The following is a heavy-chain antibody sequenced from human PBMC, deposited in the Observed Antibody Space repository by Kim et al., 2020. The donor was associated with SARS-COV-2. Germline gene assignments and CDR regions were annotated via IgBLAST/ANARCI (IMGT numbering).Heavy chain of an antibody. CDR3: ARNDYGDYFLSAFDI. D-gene: IGHD4-17*01. V-gene: IGHV4-39*01. CDR2: IYYSGST. J-gene: IGHJ3*02. CDR1: GGSISSSSYY. Sequence: SETLSLTCTVSGGSISSSSYYWGWIRQPPGKGLEWIGSIYYSGSTYYNPSLKSRVTISVDTSKNQFSLKLSSVTAADTAVYYCARNDYGDYFLSAFDIWGQGTMVTVSS.